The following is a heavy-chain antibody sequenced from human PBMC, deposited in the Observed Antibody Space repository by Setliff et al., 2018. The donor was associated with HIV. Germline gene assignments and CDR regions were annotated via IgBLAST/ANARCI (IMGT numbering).Heavy chain of an antibody. Sequence: GGSLRLSCAASGFTLSHYSMNWVRQAPGKGLEWVSYIGGRGSTIYYADSVKGRFTISRDSAHNSLYLQMNSLRVEDSAVYYCAKCGGTCWHNFFGPWGQGTLVTAPQ. D-gene: IGHD2-15*01. J-gene: IGHJ5*02. CDR2: IGGRGSTI. V-gene: IGHV3-48*04. CDR3: AKCGGTCWHNFFGP. CDR1: GFTLSHYS.